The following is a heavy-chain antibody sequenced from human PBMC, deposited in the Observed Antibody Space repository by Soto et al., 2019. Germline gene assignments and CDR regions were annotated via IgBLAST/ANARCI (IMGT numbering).Heavy chain of an antibody. Sequence: TLSLTCTVSGGSISSGGYYWSWIRQHPGKGLEWIGYTYYSGSTYYNPSLKSRVTISVDTSKNQFSLKLSSVTAADTAVYYCARDGSYYYDSSGYYFDDWGHGTLVTVSS. V-gene: IGHV4-31*03. D-gene: IGHD3-22*01. CDR3: ARDGSYYYDSSGYYFDD. CDR2: TYYSGST. CDR1: GGSISSGGYY. J-gene: IGHJ4*01.